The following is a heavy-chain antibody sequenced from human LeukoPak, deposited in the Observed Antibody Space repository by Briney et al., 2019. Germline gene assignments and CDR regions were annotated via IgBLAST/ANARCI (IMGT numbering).Heavy chain of an antibody. CDR1: GYTFTSYA. J-gene: IGHJ5*02. Sequence: GASVKVSCKASGYTFTSYAMNWVRQAPGQGLEWMGWINPNSGGKNYAQKFQGRVTMTRDPSISTAYMELGRLRPNDTAVYYCARNPPPYCSSTSCQEYWFDPWGQGTLVTVSS. V-gene: IGHV1-2*02. CDR2: INPNSGGK. D-gene: IGHD2-2*01. CDR3: ARNPPPYCSSTSCQEYWFDP.